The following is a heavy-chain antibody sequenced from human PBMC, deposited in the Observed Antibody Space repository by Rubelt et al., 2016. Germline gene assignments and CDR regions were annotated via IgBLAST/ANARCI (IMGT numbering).Heavy chain of an antibody. CDR3: ARVGALAARKIYYFDY. CDR2: ISAYNGNT. CDR1: GYTFTSYG. D-gene: IGHD6-6*01. V-gene: IGHV1-18*01. Sequence: QVQLVQSGAEVKKPGASVKVSCKASGYTFTSYGISWVRQAPGQGLEWMGWISAYNGNTNYAQKLQGRVTMTTDTSTRTAYMGLRGLRSDETAVYYCARVGALAARKIYYFDYWGQGTLVTVSS. J-gene: IGHJ4*02.